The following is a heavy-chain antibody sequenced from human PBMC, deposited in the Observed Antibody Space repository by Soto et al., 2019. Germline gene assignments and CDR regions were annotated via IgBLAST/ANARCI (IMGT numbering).Heavy chain of an antibody. Sequence: SETLSLTCAVYGGSFSGYYWSWIRQPPGKGLEWIGEINHSGSTNYNPSLKSRVTISVDTSKNQFSLKLSSVTAADTAVYYCARGHPGVVPADGDAFDIWGQGTMVTVSS. CDR2: INHSGST. D-gene: IGHD2-2*01. V-gene: IGHV4-34*01. CDR1: GGSFSGYY. J-gene: IGHJ3*02. CDR3: ARGHPGVVPADGDAFDI.